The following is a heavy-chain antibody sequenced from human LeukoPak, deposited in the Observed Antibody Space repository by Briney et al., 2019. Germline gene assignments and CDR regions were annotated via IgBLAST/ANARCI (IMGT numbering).Heavy chain of an antibody. Sequence: ASVKVSCKASGYTFTSYDINWVRQAPGQGLEWMGGIIPIFGTANYAQKFQGRVTITADKSTSTAYMELSSLGSEDTAVYYCARELTGYDAFDIWGQGTMVTVSS. CDR3: ARELTGYDAFDI. D-gene: IGHD2-8*02. V-gene: IGHV1-69*06. CDR1: GYTFTSYD. J-gene: IGHJ3*02. CDR2: IIPIFGTA.